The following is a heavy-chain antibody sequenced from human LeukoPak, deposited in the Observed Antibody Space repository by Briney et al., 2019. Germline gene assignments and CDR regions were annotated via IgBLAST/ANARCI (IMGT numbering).Heavy chain of an antibody. CDR3: ARGSDASAGCFDY. CDR2: VWYDGNNK. CDR1: GFTLVSYG. D-gene: IGHD6-13*01. J-gene: IGHJ4*02. Sequence: PGRSLRLSCAAAGFTLVSYGMNWDRQAPGKGLEWVAIVWYDGNNKYYADSVKGRCTFSRDYSKDTVCLRLNSVRADDTAVYYCARGSDASAGCFDYWGQGALVTVPS. V-gene: IGHV3-33*01.